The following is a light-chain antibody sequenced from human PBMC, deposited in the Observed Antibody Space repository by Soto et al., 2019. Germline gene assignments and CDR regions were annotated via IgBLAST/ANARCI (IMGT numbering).Light chain of an antibody. J-gene: IGLJ1*01. CDR1: RRDGAGYNY. CDR3: SSYGGNTLFV. CDR2: EVN. Sequence: VRTPPRSASESPGQSGTSSSTGTRRDGAGYNYVSWFQHHPGKAPKLLIHEVNTRPSGVPDRFSGSKSGNTASLTVSGLQAEDEADYYCSSYGGNTLFVFGTGTKVTVL. V-gene: IGLV2-8*01.